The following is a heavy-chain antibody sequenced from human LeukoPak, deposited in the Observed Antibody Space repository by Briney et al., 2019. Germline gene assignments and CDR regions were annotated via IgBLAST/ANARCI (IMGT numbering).Heavy chain of an antibody. CDR2: INHSGST. CDR1: GGSFSGYY. CDR3: ARGAQDIVVVVAATSVYFDY. V-gene: IGHV4-34*01. J-gene: IGHJ4*02. Sequence: SETLSLTCAVYGGSFSGYYWSWIRQPPGKGLEWIGEINHSGSTNYNPSLKSRATISVDTSKNQFSLKLSSVTAADTAVYYCARGAQDIVVVVAATSVYFDYWGQGTLVTVSS. D-gene: IGHD2-15*01.